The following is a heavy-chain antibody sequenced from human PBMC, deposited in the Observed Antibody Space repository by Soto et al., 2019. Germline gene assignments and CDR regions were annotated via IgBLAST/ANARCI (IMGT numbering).Heavy chain of an antibody. CDR1: GYTFTGYF. D-gene: IGHD3-9*01. Sequence: ASVKVSCKASGYTFTGYFIHWVRQAPGQGLDWMGWINPNSGATNYAQKFQDCVTITGDTFISTAYLELSRLKSDDTAVYYCATSMIFSMPSSFDFWGQGTMVTVSS. CDR3: ATSMIFSMPSSFDF. J-gene: IGHJ3*01. CDR2: INPNSGAT. V-gene: IGHV1-2*04.